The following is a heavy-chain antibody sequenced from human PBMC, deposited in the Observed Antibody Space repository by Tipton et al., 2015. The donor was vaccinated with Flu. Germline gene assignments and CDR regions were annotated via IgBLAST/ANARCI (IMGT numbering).Heavy chain of an antibody. V-gene: IGHV3-30*02. D-gene: IGHD1-1*01. Sequence: SLRLSCVASVFTFSNYGLHWVRQAPGKRLEWVALIRHYVTNTYYVDSVRGRFTISRDNSKNTVYLQMNNLRGEDTAVYYCAKDNDPSNVPHYWGQGTLVTVSS. CDR2: IRHYVTNT. J-gene: IGHJ4*02. CDR3: AKDNDPSNVPHY. CDR1: VFTFSNYG.